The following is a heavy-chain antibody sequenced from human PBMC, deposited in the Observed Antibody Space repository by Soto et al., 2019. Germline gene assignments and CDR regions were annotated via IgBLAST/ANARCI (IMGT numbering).Heavy chain of an antibody. CDR3: AKDYIAVDAGSIDY. CDR1: GFTFSSYA. V-gene: IGHV3-23*01. J-gene: IGHJ4*02. CDR2: ISGSGGST. D-gene: IGHD6-19*01. Sequence: PGGSLRLSCAASGFTFSSYAMSWVRQAPGKGLEWVSAISGSGGSTYYADSVKGRFTISRDNSKNTLYLKMNSLRAEDTDVYYYAKDYIAVDAGSIDYWGQGTLVTVSS.